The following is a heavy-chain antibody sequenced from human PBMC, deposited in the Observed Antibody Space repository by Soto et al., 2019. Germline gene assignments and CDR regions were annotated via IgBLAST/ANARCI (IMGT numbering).Heavy chain of an antibody. J-gene: IGHJ4*02. D-gene: IGHD3-10*01. Sequence: SETLSLTCAVYGGCFSGYYWSWIRQPPGKGLEWIGEINHSGSTNYNPSLKSRVTISVDTSKNQFSLKLTSVTAEDTAVYYCVKQTGSGSYFNVGSGGHFDFWGQGTLVTVSS. CDR3: VKQTGSGSYFNVGSGGHFDF. CDR2: INHSGST. V-gene: IGHV4-34*01. CDR1: GGCFSGYY.